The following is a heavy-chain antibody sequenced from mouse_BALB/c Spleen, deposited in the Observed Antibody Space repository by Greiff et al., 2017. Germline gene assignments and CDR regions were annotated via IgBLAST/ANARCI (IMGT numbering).Heavy chain of an antibody. V-gene: IGHV2-6-7*01. Sequence: VKVVESGPGLVAPSQSLSITCTVSGFSLTGYGVNWVRQPPGKGLEWLGMIWGDGSTDYNSALKSRLSISKDNSKSQVFLKMNSLQTDDTARYYCARGLGGNYPWFAYWGQGTLVTVSA. CDR3: ARGLGGNYPWFAY. CDR1: GFSLTGYG. J-gene: IGHJ3*01. CDR2: IWGDGST. D-gene: IGHD2-1*01.